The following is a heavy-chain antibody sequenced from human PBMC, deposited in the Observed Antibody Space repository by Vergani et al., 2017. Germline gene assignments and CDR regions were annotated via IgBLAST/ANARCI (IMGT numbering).Heavy chain of an antibody. CDR2: INHSGST. CDR1: GGSFSGYY. V-gene: IGHV4-34*01. D-gene: IGHD3-3*01. CDR3: AGGARVDFWSGYYYYYMDV. J-gene: IGHJ6*03. Sequence: QVQLQQWGAGLLKPSETLSLTCAVYGGSFSGYYWSWIRQPPGKGLEWIGEINHSGSTHYNPTLKTIVTISVDTPKNQFSLKLSSVTDADTAVYYCAGGARVDFWSGYYYYYMDVWGKGTTVTVSS.